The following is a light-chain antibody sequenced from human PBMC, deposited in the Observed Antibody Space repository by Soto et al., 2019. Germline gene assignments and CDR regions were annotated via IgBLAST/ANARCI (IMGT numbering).Light chain of an antibody. Sequence: QSALTQPASVSGSPGQSITISCTGSSGDIGTYNLVSWYQQHPGRAPKLIIVEGNKRPSGVSNRFSASKSGNTASLAISGLQAEDEADYHCCSYAGRSTVICGGGTKLTVL. CDR2: EGN. J-gene: IGLJ2*01. V-gene: IGLV2-23*01. CDR3: CSYAGRSTVI. CDR1: SGDIGTYNL.